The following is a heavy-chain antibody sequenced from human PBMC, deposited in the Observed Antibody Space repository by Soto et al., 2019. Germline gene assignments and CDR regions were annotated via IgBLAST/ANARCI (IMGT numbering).Heavy chain of an antibody. V-gene: IGHV3-7*05. Sequence: EVQLVESGGGLVQPGGSLRLSCAASGFTFSSYWMSWVRQAPGKGLEWVANIKQDGSEKYYVDSVKGRFTISRDNAKNSLYLQMNSLRAEDTAVYYCARVLVVIPVAEYFQHWGQGILVTVSS. CDR1: GFTFSSYW. CDR2: IKQDGSEK. J-gene: IGHJ1*01. CDR3: ARVLVVIPVAEYFQH. D-gene: IGHD3-22*01.